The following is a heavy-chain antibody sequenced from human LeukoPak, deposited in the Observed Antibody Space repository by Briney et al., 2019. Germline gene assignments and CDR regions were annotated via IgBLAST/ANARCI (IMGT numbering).Heavy chain of an antibody. CDR3: ARVLGSGSYPFKKYYFDY. CDR2: INPNSGGT. J-gene: IGHJ4*02. CDR1: EYPFTIFD. V-gene: IGHV1-2*02. D-gene: IGHD1-26*01. Sequence: ASLKVSCKASEYPFTIFDINWVRQAPGQGLEWMGWINPNSGGTNYAQKFQGRVTMTRDTSISTAYMELSRLRSDDTAVYYCARVLGSGSYPFKKYYFDYWGQGTLVTVSS.